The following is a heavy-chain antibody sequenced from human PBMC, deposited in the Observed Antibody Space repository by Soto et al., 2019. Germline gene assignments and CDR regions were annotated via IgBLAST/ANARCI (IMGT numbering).Heavy chain of an antibody. D-gene: IGHD2-2*01. J-gene: IGHJ6*02. V-gene: IGHV5-51*01. CDR1: GYSFSSYW. CDR2: IYPGDSDT. Sequence: VESLKISCNGSGYSFSSYWIVWVRQMPWKGLEWMGTIYPGDSDTRYSPSFQGQVTISADKSISTAYLQWNSLKASDTAMYFCARNKGYCSSISCYGMDVWGQGAAVTV. CDR3: ARNKGYCSSISCYGMDV.